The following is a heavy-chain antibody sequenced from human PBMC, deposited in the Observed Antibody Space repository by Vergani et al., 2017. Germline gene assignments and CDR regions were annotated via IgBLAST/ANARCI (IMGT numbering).Heavy chain of an antibody. CDR1: GYTFTSYY. V-gene: IGHV1-2*02. CDR3: ARGDYYDSSGYSPYYYYGMDV. D-gene: IGHD3-22*01. Sequence: QVQLVQSGAEVKKPGASVKVSCKASGYTFTSYYMHWVRQAPGQGLEWMGWINPNSGGTNYAQKFQGRVTMTRDTSISTAYMELSRLRSDDTAVYYCARGDYYDSSGYSPYYYYGMDVWGQGTTVTVSS. CDR2: INPNSGGT. J-gene: IGHJ6*02.